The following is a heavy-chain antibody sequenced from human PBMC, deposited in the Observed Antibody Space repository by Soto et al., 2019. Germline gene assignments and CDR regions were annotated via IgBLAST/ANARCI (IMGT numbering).Heavy chain of an antibody. CDR2: IYPGDSYT. CDR3: ARLPAADTYYYYGMDV. V-gene: IGHV5-51*01. Sequence: GESLKISCKASGYSFTTYWLGWVRQMPGKGLEWMGIIYPGDSYTNYSPSFQGHVTISADKSISTAYLQWSSLKASDTAMYYCARLPAADTYYYYGMDVWGQGTTVTVSS. CDR1: GYSFTTYW. J-gene: IGHJ6*02. D-gene: IGHD6-13*01.